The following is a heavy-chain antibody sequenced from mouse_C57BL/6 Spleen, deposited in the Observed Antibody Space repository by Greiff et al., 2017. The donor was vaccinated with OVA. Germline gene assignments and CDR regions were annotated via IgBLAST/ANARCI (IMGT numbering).Heavy chain of an antibody. J-gene: IGHJ2*01. CDR2: INPSSGYT. CDR1: GDARTLYV. D-gene: IGHD1-1*01. V-gene: IGHV1-7*01. CDR3: ARLGTTVVEDY. Sequence: VQLQESGAELAKPGASVKLSGLAWGDARTLYVMHWVKQRPGQGLEWIGYINPSSGYTKYNQKFKDKATLTADKSSSTAYMQLISLTYEDSAVYYCARLGTTVVEDYWGQGTTLTVSS.